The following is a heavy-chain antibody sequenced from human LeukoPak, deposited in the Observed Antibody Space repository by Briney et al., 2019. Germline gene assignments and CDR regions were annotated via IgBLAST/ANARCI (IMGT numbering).Heavy chain of an antibody. CDR2: INHDGSEK. J-gene: IGHJ4*02. V-gene: IGHV3-7*04. CDR3: VGGIGWLPDY. CDR1: GVIFSNYW. Sequence: PGGSLRLSCAASGVIFSNYWMKWVRQAPGRGLEWVANINHDGSEKNYVDSVKGRFAISRDNGKNSVYLQMSRLRAEDAAVYYCVGGIGWLPDYWGQGTLVTVSS. D-gene: IGHD5-12*01.